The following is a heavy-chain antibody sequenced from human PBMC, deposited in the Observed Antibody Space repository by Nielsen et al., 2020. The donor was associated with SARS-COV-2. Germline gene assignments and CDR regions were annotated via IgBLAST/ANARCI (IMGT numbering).Heavy chain of an antibody. D-gene: IGHD6-19*01. V-gene: IGHV3-48*04. CDR1: GFTFSNAW. Sequence: GESLKISCAASGFTFSNAWMNWVRQAPGKGLEWVSYISSSGSTIYYADSVKGRFTISRDNAKNSLYLQMNSLRAEDTAVYYCASLYSSGWSFDYWGQGTLVTVSS. CDR2: ISSSGSTI. J-gene: IGHJ4*02. CDR3: ASLYSSGWSFDY.